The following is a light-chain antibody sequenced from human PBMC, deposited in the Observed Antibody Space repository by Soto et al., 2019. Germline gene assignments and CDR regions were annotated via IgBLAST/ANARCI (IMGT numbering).Light chain of an antibody. CDR3: QQYTRFTWT. J-gene: IGKJ1*01. CDR2: KAS. V-gene: IGKV1-5*03. Sequence: DIQMTQSPSTLSASVGDRVTITCRASQSISNWLAWYQQKPGKAPKLLIYKASSLEGGVPSRFSGSGSGTEFTLTISSLQPDDFATYYCQQYTRFTWTFGQGTEVEVK. CDR1: QSISNW.